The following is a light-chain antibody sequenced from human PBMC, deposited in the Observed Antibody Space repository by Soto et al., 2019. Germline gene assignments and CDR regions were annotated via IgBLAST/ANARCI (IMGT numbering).Light chain of an antibody. V-gene: IGLV2-14*01. CDR3: SSYTRSSTLYV. CDR2: DVS. Sequence: QSALTQPASVSGSPGQSITISCTGTSSDVGGYNYVSWYQQHPGKAPKLMIYDVSNRPSGVSNRFSGSKSGNTASLTISGLQAEDEVDYYCSSYTRSSTLYVFGTGTKLTVL. J-gene: IGLJ1*01. CDR1: SSDVGGYNY.